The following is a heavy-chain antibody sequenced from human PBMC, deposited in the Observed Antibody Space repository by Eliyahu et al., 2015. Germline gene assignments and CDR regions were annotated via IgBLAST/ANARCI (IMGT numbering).Heavy chain of an antibody. CDR1: GYTFTNYW. D-gene: IGHD5-24*01. V-gene: IGHV5-51*01. J-gene: IGHJ3*02. CDR2: IYPDDSDT. Sequence: EVQLVQSGAEVKKPGESLKVSCXASGYTFTNYWIGWVRQVPGKGLEWMGIIYPDDSDTRYSPSFQGQVTISADRSISTAYLQWSSLKASDTAMHYCARLPPGNNGNVAFDIWGPGTMVTVSS. CDR3: ARLPPGNNGNVAFDI.